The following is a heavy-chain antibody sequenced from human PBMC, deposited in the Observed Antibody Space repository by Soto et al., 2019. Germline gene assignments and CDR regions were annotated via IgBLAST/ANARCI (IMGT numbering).Heavy chain of an antibody. D-gene: IGHD6-19*01. CDR3: AYKGPGGWSRDY. CDR1: WFSLSTRGVG. J-gene: IGHJ4*02. CDR2: IYWDDSK. V-gene: IGHV2-5*02. Sequence: QITLKESGPTLVRPTQTLTLTCAFSWFSLSTRGVGGGWTRQPPGKALEWLAVIYWDDSKHYSPYQRRRLPITINATKNPVALTTSNVETRDTGAYSGAYKGPGGWSRDYWGQGTLVTVSS.